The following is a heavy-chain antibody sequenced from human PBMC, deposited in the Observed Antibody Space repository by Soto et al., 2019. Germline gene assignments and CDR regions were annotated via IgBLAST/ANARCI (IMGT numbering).Heavy chain of an antibody. V-gene: IGHV4-31*03. D-gene: IGHD2-2*01. CDR1: GGSISSGGYY. J-gene: IGHJ4*02. CDR2: IYYSGST. Sequence: SETLSLTCTVSGGSISSGGYYWSWIRQHPGKGLEWIGYIYYSGSTYYNPSLKSRVTISVDTSKNQFSLKLSSVTAADTAVYYCARTRVVPAAMVDYWGQGTLVTVS. CDR3: ARTRVVPAAMVDY.